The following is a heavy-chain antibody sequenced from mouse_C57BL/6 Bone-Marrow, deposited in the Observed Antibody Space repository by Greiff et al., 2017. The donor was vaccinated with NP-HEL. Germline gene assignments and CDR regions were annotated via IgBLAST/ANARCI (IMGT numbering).Heavy chain of an antibody. Sequence: VKVVESGAELMKPGASVKLSCKATGYTFTGYWIEWVKQRPGHGLEWIGEILPGSGSTNYNEKFKGKATFTADTSSNTAYMQLSSLTTDDSAIYYCARTITTVVAPYYFDYWGQGTTLTVSS. D-gene: IGHD1-1*01. V-gene: IGHV1-9*01. J-gene: IGHJ2*01. CDR2: ILPGSGST. CDR3: ARTITTVVAPYYFDY. CDR1: GYTFTGYW.